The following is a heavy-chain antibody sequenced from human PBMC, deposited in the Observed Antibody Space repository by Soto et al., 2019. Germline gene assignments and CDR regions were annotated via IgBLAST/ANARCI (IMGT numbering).Heavy chain of an antibody. CDR2: IYYSGST. V-gene: IGHV4-61*01. J-gene: IGHJ4*02. CDR1: GGSVSSGSYY. D-gene: IGHD3-22*01. Sequence: SETLSLTCTVSGGSVSSGSYYWSWIRQPPGKGLEWIGYIYYSGSTNYNPSLKSRVTISVDTSKNQFSLKLSSVTAADTAVYYCASSPFYDSSGYYYYFDYWGQGTLVTVSS. CDR3: ASSPFYDSSGYYYYFDY.